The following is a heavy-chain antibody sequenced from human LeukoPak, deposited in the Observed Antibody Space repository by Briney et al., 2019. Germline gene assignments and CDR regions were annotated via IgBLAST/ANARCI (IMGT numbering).Heavy chain of an antibody. V-gene: IGHV4-34*01. Sequence: SETLSFTCTVSGGSISSYYWSWIRQPPGKGLEWIGEINHSGSTHYNPSLKSRLTISVDTSKNQFSLKLSSVTAADTAVYYCARGPAVIHYYFDYWGQGTLVTVSS. D-gene: IGHD2-21*01. CDR1: GGSISSYY. J-gene: IGHJ4*02. CDR3: ARGPAVIHYYFDY. CDR2: INHSGST.